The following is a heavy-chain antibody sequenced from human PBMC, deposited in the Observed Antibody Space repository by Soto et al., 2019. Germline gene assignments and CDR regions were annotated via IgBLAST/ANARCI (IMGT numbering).Heavy chain of an antibody. CDR1: GDSVSRNSAA. Sequence: HSQTLTLTCAISGDSVSRNSAASNWFRQSPSRGLEWLGRTYYRSKWYNDYAVSVKSRITINPDTSKNQFSLQLNSVTPEDTAVYYCARDGPGGIAAEVSGEKDYYGMDVWGQGTTVTVSS. D-gene: IGHD6-13*01. J-gene: IGHJ6*02. CDR3: ARDGPGGIAAEVSGEKDYYGMDV. V-gene: IGHV6-1*01. CDR2: TYYRSKWYN.